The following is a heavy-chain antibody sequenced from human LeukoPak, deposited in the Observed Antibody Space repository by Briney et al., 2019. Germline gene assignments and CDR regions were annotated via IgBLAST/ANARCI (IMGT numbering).Heavy chain of an antibody. CDR3: ARGGAARLHFQN. Sequence: PSETLSLTCTVSGGSISTYYWNWVRQPPGEGQEWLWYIYHSGSTNYNPSLQSRVTISVDTSKNQFSLNLNSVTAADTAVYYCARGGAARLHFQNWGQGTLVTVSS. CDR1: GGSISTYY. V-gene: IGHV4-59*01. J-gene: IGHJ1*01. D-gene: IGHD6-6*01. CDR2: IYHSGST.